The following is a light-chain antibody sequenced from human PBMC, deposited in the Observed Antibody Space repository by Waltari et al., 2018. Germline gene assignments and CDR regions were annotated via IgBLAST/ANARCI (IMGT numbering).Light chain of an antibody. CDR3: QQYNNWWT. Sequence: EIVMTQSPATLSVSPGERATLSCRASQSVSSSLAWYQQKPGQAPRLLVYCASTRATGIPARFSGSGYGTEFTLTISSLQSEDFAVYYCQQYNNWWTFGQGTKVEIK. CDR2: CAS. CDR1: QSVSSS. J-gene: IGKJ1*01. V-gene: IGKV3-15*01.